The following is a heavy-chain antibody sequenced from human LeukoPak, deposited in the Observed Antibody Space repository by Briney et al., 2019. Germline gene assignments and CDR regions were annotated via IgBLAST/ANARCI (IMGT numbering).Heavy chain of an antibody. CDR2: ISAYNGNT. V-gene: IGHV1-18*01. D-gene: IGHD1/OR15-1a*01. J-gene: IGHJ3*02. Sequence: GASVKVSCKASGYTFTSYGISWVRQAPGQGLEWMGWISAYNGNTNYAQKLQGRVTMTTDTSTSTAYMELRSLRSEDTAVYYCAREMLFGTSRVDAFDIWGQGTMVTVSS. CDR1: GYTFTSYG. CDR3: AREMLFGTSRVDAFDI.